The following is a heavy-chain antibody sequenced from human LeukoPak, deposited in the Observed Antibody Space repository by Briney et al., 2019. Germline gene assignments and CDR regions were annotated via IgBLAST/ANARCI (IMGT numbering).Heavy chain of an antibody. CDR3: ARCSVVAATPDY. J-gene: IGHJ4*02. V-gene: IGHV5-51*01. D-gene: IGHD2-15*01. CDR1: GYSFTSYW. CDR2: IYPGGSDT. Sequence: GESLKISCKGSGYSFTSYWTGWVRQMPGKGLEWMGIIYPGGSDTRYSPSFQGQVTISADKSTSTAYLQWSSLKASDTAMYYCARCSVVAATPDYWGQGTLVTVSS.